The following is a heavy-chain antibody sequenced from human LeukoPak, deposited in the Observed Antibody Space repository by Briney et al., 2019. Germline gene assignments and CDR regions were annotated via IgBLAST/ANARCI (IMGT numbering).Heavy chain of an antibody. CDR2: ISSSSSYI. J-gene: IGHJ3*02. D-gene: IGHD3-3*01. V-gene: IGHV3-21*01. Sequence: PGGSLRLSCAASGFTFSSYSMNWVRQAPGKGLEWVSSISSSSSYIYYADSVKGRFTISRDNAKNSLYLQMNSLRAEDTAVYYCARVNGYDFWSGYYRGAFDIWGQGTMVTVSS. CDR1: GFTFSSYS. CDR3: ARVNGYDFWSGYYRGAFDI.